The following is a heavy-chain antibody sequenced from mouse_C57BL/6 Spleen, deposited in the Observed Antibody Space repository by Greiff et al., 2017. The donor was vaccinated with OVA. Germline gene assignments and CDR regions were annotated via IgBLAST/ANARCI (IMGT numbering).Heavy chain of an antibody. J-gene: IGHJ2*01. Sequence: QVQLKESGAELVRPGASVTLSCKASGYTFTDYEMHWVKQKPVPGLEWIGAIDPETGGTAYNQTFQGKAILTADKSSRTAYMELRSLTSEDSAVYYYTRSPTYSTLDYWGQGTTLTVSS. V-gene: IGHV1-15*01. CDR2: IDPETGGT. D-gene: IGHD5-5*01. CDR3: TRSPTYSTLDY. CDR1: GYTFTDYE.